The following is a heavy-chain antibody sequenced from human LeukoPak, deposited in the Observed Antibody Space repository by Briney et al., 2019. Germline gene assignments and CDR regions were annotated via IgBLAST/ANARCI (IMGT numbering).Heavy chain of an antibody. J-gene: IGHJ4*02. CDR1: GFTFSSYA. Sequence: AGGSLRLSCAASGFTFSSYAMSWVRQAPGKGLEWVSAINGSGGSTYYADSVKGRFTISRDNSKNTLYLQMNSLRAEDTAVYYCASSGRSGWDHWGQGTLVTVSS. CDR2: INGSGGST. V-gene: IGHV3-23*01. D-gene: IGHD6-19*01. CDR3: ASSGRSGWDH.